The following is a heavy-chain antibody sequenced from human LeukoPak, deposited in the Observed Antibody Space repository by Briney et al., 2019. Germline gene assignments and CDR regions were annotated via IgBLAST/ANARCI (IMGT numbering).Heavy chain of an antibody. D-gene: IGHD4-17*01. CDR1: GFTFSDHY. CDR3: AFGDYESNWFDP. V-gene: IGHV3-72*01. CDR2: TRNKANSYTT. Sequence: QPGGSLRLSCAASGFTFSDHYMDWVRQAPGKGLEWVGRTRNKANSYTTGYAASVKGRFTISRDDSKNSLYLQMNSLKTEDTAVYYCAFGDYESNWFDPWGQGTLVTVSS. J-gene: IGHJ5*02.